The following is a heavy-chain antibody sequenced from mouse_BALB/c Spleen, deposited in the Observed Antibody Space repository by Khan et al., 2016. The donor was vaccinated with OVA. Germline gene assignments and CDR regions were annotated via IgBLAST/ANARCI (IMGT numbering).Heavy chain of an antibody. V-gene: IGHV1-74*01. D-gene: IGHD1-2*01. Sequence: QVQLQQSGAELVRPGASVKLSCKASGYSFTSYWMHWVKQRPGQGLEWIGLINPSDSETGLNQKFKDKATLTVDKSSSKAYMQLSSPTSEDSAVSYGARGTTASYWFFDYWGAGTTVTVSS. CDR3: ARGTTASYWFFDY. CDR1: GYSFTSYW. J-gene: IGHJ1*01. CDR2: INPSDSET.